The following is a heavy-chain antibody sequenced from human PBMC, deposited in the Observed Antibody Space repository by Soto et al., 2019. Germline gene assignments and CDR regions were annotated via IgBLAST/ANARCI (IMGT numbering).Heavy chain of an antibody. CDR2: ISAYNGNT. D-gene: IGHD3-9*01. J-gene: IGHJ6*02. V-gene: IGHV1-18*01. Sequence: QVQLVQSGSEVKKPGASVKVSCKASGYTFTSYGISWVRQAPGQGLEWMGWISAYNGNTNYAQKLQGRVTMTTDTSTSTAYMELRSLRSDDSAVYYCARDNLVFILGRYGMDVWGQGTTVTVSS. CDR1: GYTFTSYG. CDR3: ARDNLVFILGRYGMDV.